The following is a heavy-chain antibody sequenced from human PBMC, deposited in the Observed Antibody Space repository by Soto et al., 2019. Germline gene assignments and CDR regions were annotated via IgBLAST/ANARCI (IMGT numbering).Heavy chain of an antibody. Sequence: SETLSLTCTVSGGSISSYYWSWIRQPPGKGLEWIGYIYYSGSTNYNPSLKSRVTISVDTSKNQFSLKLSSVTAADTAVYYCARLTPYYDILTGPENWFDPWGQGTLVTDSS. CDR3: ARLTPYYDILTGPENWFDP. V-gene: IGHV4-59*01. CDR1: GGSISSYY. CDR2: IYYSGST. J-gene: IGHJ5*02. D-gene: IGHD3-9*01.